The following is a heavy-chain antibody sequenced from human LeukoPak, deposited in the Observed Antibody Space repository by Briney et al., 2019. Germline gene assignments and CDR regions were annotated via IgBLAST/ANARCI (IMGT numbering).Heavy chain of an antibody. J-gene: IGHJ5*02. CDR2: ISYSGST. CDR1: GGSISSYY. Sequence: SETLSLICTVSGGSISSYYWSWIRQPPGKGLEWIGYISYSGSTNYNPSLKSRVTISVDTSKNQFSLKLTSVTAADTAVYYCARHSIRFDPWGQGTLVTVSS. V-gene: IGHV4-59*08. CDR3: ARHSIRFDP.